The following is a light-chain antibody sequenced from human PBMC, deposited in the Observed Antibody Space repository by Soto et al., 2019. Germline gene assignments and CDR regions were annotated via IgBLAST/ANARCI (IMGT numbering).Light chain of an antibody. V-gene: IGLV7-43*01. CDR2: STT. Sequence: QTVVTQEPSLTVSPGGTFTLTCASSTGAVTSGFYPNWFQQKPGQATRALIYSTTNKQSWTPARFSGSLLGGKAALTLSGVQPEDEAEYYCLLYYGGVYVFGTGTKLTVL. CDR1: TGAVTSGFY. CDR3: LLYYGGVYV. J-gene: IGLJ1*01.